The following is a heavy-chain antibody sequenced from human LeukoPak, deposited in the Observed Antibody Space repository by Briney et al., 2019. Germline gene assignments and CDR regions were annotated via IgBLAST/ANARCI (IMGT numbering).Heavy chain of an antibody. CDR1: GGSISRGSYY. V-gene: IGHV4-61*02. D-gene: IGHD3-22*01. Sequence: SETLSLTCTVSGGSISRGSYYWSWIRQPAGKGLEWIGRIYTSGSTNYNPSLKSRVTISVDTSKNQFSLKLSSVTAADTAVYYCARAVTHYYDSSGYRYYFDYWGQGTLVTVSS. CDR2: IYTSGST. J-gene: IGHJ4*02. CDR3: ARAVTHYYDSSGYRYYFDY.